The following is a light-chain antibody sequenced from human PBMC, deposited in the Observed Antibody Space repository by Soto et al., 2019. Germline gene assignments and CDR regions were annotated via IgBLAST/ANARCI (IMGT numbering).Light chain of an antibody. CDR1: QFVSTN. J-gene: IGKJ5*01. V-gene: IGKV3-15*01. CDR3: QQRNIWPPVT. Sequence: ELVMTQSPATLSVSPGERATLSCRASQFVSTNLAWYQQRPGHAPRLLIYGASTRAIGVPARFSGTGSETDFTLTINRLEPEDSAIYYCQQRNIWPPVTFGQGTRLEIK. CDR2: GAS.